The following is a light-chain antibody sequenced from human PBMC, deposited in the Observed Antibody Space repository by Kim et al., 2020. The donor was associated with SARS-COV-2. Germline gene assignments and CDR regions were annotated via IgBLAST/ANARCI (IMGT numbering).Light chain of an antibody. CDR3: QQRTSWPIT. J-gene: IGKJ5*01. CDR1: QSIDND. V-gene: IGKV3-11*01. Sequence: EIVLTQFPATLSLSPGERATLSCRASQSIDNDLAWYQQKPGQAPRLLIYDVSNRATAIPARFSGSGSRTDFTLTISSLEPEDFAVYYCQQRTSWPITFGQGTRLEIK. CDR2: DVS.